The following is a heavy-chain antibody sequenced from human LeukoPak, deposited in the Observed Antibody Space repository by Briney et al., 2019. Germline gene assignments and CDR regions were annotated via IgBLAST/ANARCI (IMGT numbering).Heavy chain of an antibody. V-gene: IGHV4-59*01. J-gene: IGHJ3*02. CDR1: GGSFSSYY. CDR2: IYYSGSN. Sequence: SESLSLSCTVSGGSFSSYYRSWIRQPPGKGLEWIGYIYYSGSNNYNPSLKSRVTISVDTSKNQFSLKLSSVTAADTAVYYCARGGILTGSIAFDIWGQGTMVTVSS. CDR3: ARGGILTGSIAFDI. D-gene: IGHD3-9*01.